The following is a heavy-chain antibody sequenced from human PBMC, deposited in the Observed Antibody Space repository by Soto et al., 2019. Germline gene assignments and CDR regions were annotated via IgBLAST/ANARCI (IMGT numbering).Heavy chain of an antibody. CDR3: ARTDCGGDCPLYYYYGMDV. V-gene: IGHV1-69*01. Sequence: QVQLVQSGAEVKKPGSSVKVSCKASGGTFSSYAISWVRQAPGQGLEWMGGIIPIFGTANYAQKFQGRVTMAADESTSTAYMELSSLRSEDTAVYYCARTDCGGDCPLYYYYGMDVWGQGTMVTVSS. CDR2: IIPIFGTA. D-gene: IGHD2-21*02. J-gene: IGHJ6*02. CDR1: GGTFSSYA.